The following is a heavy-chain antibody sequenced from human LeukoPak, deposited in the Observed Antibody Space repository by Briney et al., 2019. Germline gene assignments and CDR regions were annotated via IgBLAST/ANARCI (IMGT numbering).Heavy chain of an antibody. Sequence: GGALRHSCVASLFTHISYVMNAVGQAPSKRLDGVSYICSRGRYLYYADSVKGRFAIFRDSAKNSLYLQMESLRAEDTAVYYCAKDGRGGWSYWFDYWGQGTLVTVSS. D-gene: IGHD6-19*01. J-gene: IGHJ4*02. CDR3: AKDGRGGWSYWFDY. CDR2: ICSRGRYL. CDR1: LFTHISYV. V-gene: IGHV3-21*05.